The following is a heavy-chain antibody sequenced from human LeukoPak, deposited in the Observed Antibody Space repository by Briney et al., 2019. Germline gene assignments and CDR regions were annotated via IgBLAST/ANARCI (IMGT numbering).Heavy chain of an antibody. J-gene: IGHJ6*02. CDR3: AREEMTTVISYYYYGMDV. V-gene: IGHV6-1*01. Sequence: SQTLSLTCAISGDSVSSNSAAWDWIRQSPSRGLEWLGRTYYRSKWYNDYAVSVKSRITINPDTSKNQFSLQLNSVTPEDTAVYYCAREEMTTVISYYYYGMDVWGQGTTVTVSS. CDR2: TYYRSKWYN. D-gene: IGHD4-17*01. CDR1: GDSVSSNSAA.